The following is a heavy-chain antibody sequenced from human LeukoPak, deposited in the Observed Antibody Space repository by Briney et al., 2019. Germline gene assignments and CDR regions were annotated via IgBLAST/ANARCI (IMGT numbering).Heavy chain of an antibody. Sequence: SETLSLTCTVSGGSISRGGFYWNWIRQPPGRGLEWIGYISESGSTYYNPSLKSRVTISVDTSKNQFSLKLSSVTAADTAVYSCARLPFNSGYEYFDYWGQGTLVTVSS. CDR2: ISESGST. CDR3: ARLPFNSGYEYFDY. J-gene: IGHJ4*02. CDR1: GGSISRGGFY. D-gene: IGHD5-12*01. V-gene: IGHV4-30-2*01.